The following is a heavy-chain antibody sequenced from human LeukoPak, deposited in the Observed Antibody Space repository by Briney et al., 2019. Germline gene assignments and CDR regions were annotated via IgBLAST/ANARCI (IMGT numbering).Heavy chain of an antibody. CDR2: ISTYNGNT. V-gene: IGHV1-18*01. D-gene: IGHD2-15*01. J-gene: IGHJ4*02. Sequence: GASVKVSCKASGYTFTTFGITWVRQAPGQGLEWMGWISTYNGNTNYAQNLQGRVTMTTDTSTSTVYMELRSLTSDDSAVYYYARVGTDCSDGNCYWGQGTLVTVSS. CDR3: ARVGTDCSDGNCY. CDR1: GYTFTTFG.